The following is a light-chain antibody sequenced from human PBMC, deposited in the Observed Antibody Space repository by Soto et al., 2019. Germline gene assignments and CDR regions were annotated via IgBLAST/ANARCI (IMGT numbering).Light chain of an antibody. J-gene: IGKJ1*01. V-gene: IGKV1-12*01. Sequence: DIQSTQSPSSVSASVGDRVTMTCRASQGISSWLVWYQQKPGKAPKPLIYAASSLQSGVPSRFSGSGSGTDFTLTISGLQPEDLATYYCQQANSFPWTFGQGTKVDIK. CDR1: QGISSW. CDR3: QQANSFPWT. CDR2: AAS.